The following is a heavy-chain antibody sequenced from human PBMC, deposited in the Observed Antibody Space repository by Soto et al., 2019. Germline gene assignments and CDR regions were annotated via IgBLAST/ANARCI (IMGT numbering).Heavy chain of an antibody. D-gene: IGHD1-26*01. CDR1: GFTFSSYA. V-gene: IGHV3-30-3*01. CDR2: ISYDGSNK. Sequence: GGSLRLSCAASGFTFSSYAMHWVRQAPGKGLEWVAVISYDGSNKYYADSVKGRFTISRDNSKNTLYLQMNSLRAEDTAVYYCARDGGLWWELLRTAYFDYWGQGTLVTVSS. CDR3: ARDGGLWWELLRTAYFDY. J-gene: IGHJ4*02.